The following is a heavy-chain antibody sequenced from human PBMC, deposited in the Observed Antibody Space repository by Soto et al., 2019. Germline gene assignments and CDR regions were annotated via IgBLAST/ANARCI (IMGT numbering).Heavy chain of an antibody. CDR3: ARDLGLLRLVFDY. D-gene: IGHD5-12*01. Sequence: QIQLMQSGPAVRRLGASVNLSCEASGYTFTVYTLHWVRQAPGHSPEWMGWINVGHGTTSYSQIFQGRVSITRDTSASTAYMELSSLTSEDTAVYYCARDLGLLRLVFDYWGQGTLVTVSS. V-gene: IGHV1-3*01. J-gene: IGHJ4*02. CDR1: GYTFTVYT. CDR2: INVGHGTT.